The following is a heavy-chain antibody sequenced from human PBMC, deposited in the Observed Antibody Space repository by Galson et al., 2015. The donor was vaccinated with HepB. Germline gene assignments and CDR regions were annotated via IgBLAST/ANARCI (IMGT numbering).Heavy chain of an antibody. V-gene: IGHV1-18*01. Sequence: SVKVSCKASGYTFSSYSITWVRQAPGQGLEWMGWISAYNRKTSYSQKLQGRVTMTTDTSTSTAYMELRRLRSDDTAVYYCVSGALVVGVAATQHNWFDPWGQGTLVTVSS. D-gene: IGHD2-15*01. CDR3: VSGALVVGVAATQHNWFDP. CDR2: ISAYNRKT. J-gene: IGHJ5*02. CDR1: GYTFSSYS.